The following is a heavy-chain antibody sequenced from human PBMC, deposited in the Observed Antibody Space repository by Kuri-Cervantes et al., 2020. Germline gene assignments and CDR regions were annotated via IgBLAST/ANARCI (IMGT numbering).Heavy chain of an antibody. CDR3: ARLGGADYDFWSGYLLYFDY. CDR1: GYSISSGYY. J-gene: IGHJ4*02. V-gene: IGHV4-38-2*01. CDR2: MYYSGST. Sequence: SQTLSLTCAVSGYSISSGYYWGWIRQPPGKGLEWIGSMYYSGSTYYNPSLKSRVTMSVDTSKNQFSLKLSSVTAADTAVYYCARLGGADYDFWSGYLLYFDYWGRGTLVTVSS. D-gene: IGHD3-3*01.